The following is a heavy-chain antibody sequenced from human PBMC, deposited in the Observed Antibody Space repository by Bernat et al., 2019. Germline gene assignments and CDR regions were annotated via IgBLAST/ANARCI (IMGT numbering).Heavy chain of an antibody. CDR2: ISYDGSNK. J-gene: IGHJ5*02. CDR3: AKAATVTTA. Sequence: QVQLVESGGGVVQPGRSLRLSCAASGFTFSSYGMHWVRQAPGKGLEWVAVISYDGSNKYYADSGKGRFTISRDNSKNTLYLQMNSLRAEDTAVYYCAKAATVTTAWGQGTLVTVSS. V-gene: IGHV3-30*18. CDR1: GFTFSSYG. D-gene: IGHD4-17*01.